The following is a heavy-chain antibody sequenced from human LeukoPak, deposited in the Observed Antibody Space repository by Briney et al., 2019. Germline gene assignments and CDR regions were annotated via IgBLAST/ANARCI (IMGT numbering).Heavy chain of an antibody. CDR2: TSSDLNVK. J-gene: IGHJ4*02. Sequence: PGGSLRLSCAASGFTFRNYVIHWVRQAPGKGLEWVAVTSSDLNVKLYADSVKGRFTISRENAKNSLYLQMNSLRAEDTAVYYCARGDSNSGWYFSFDYWGQGTLVTVSS. CDR1: GFTFRNYV. V-gene: IGHV3-30*14. CDR3: ARGDSNSGWYFSFDY. D-gene: IGHD6-19*01.